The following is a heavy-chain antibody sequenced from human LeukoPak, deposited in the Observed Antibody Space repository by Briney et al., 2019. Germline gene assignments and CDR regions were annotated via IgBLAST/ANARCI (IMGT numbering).Heavy chain of an antibody. V-gene: IGHV3-9*01. CDR1: GFTFDDYA. Sequence: PSGGSLRLSCAASGFTFDDYAMHWVRQAPGKGLEWVSGISWNSGSIGHADSVKGRFTISRDNAKNSLYLQMNSLRAEDTALYYCAKSSGRQWLLHGVDFFDYWGQGILVTVSS. D-gene: IGHD6-19*01. J-gene: IGHJ4*02. CDR3: AKSSGRQWLLHGVDFFDY. CDR2: ISWNSGSI.